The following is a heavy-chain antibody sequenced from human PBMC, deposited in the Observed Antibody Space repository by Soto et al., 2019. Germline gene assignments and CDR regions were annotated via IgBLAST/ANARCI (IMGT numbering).Heavy chain of an antibody. D-gene: IGHD6-19*01. CDR1: GGSISSDIW. J-gene: IGHJ5*02. V-gene: IGHV4-4*02. Sequence: QVQLQESGPGLVKPSGTLSLTCAVSGGSISSDIWWSWVRQPPGKGLEWIGEIHHSGSTNCNPSLKSRVPISLDKSKNQFSLKLSSVTAADTALYYCARKTTVAANWFDPWGQGTLVTVSS. CDR2: IHHSGST. CDR3: ARKTTVAANWFDP.